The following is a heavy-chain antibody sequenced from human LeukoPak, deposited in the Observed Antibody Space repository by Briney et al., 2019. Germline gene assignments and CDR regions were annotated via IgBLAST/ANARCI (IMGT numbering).Heavy chain of an antibody. J-gene: IGHJ4*02. Sequence: GRSLRLSCAASGFTFDDYAMHWVRQAPGKGLEWVSGISWNSGSIGYADSVKGRFTISRDNAKNSLYLQMNSLRAEDTALYYCAKVDIRAYYFDYWGQGTLVTVSS. V-gene: IGHV3-9*01. CDR3: AKVDIRAYYFDY. CDR2: ISWNSGSI. CDR1: GFTFDDYA.